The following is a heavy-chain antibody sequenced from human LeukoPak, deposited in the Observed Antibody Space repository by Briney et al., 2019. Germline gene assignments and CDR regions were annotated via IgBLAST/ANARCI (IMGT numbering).Heavy chain of an antibody. CDR3: ARVPTVTFFDY. D-gene: IGHD4-17*01. CDR2: INHSGST. Sequence: SETLSLTCAVYGGSFSGYFWSWIRQPPGKGLEWIGEINHSGSTNYNPSLTSRVTISVDTSKNQFSLKLSSVTAADTAVYYCARVPTVTFFDYWGQGTLVTVSS. J-gene: IGHJ4*02. CDR1: GGSFSGYF. V-gene: IGHV4-34*01.